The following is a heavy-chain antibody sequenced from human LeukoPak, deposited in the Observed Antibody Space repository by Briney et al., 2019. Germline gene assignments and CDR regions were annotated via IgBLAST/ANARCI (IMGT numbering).Heavy chain of an antibody. V-gene: IGHV1-18*01. D-gene: IGHD3-16*01. CDR2: ISAYNGNT. CDR3: ARERAPGGLDYYYYGMDV. CDR1: GYTFTSYG. J-gene: IGHJ6*02. Sequence: ASVKVSCKASGYTFTSYGISWVRQAPGQGLEWMGWISAYNGNTNYAQKLQGRVTMTTDTSTSTAYMELRSLRSDDTAVYYCARERAPGGLDYYYYGMDVWGQGTTVTVSS.